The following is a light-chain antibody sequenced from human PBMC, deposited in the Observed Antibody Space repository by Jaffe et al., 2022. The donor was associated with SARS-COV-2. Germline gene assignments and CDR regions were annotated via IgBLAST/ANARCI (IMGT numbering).Light chain of an antibody. CDR1: QSVLYSPNNKNY. CDR3: QQYYGTPYT. J-gene: IGKJ2*01. Sequence: DIVMTQSPDSLAVSLGERATINCKSSQSVLYSPNNKNYLAWYQQKPGQPPKLLIYWASTRESGVPDRFSGSGSGTDFTLTISSLQAEDVAVYYCQQYYGTPYTFGQGTKLEIK. CDR2: WAS. V-gene: IGKV4-1*01.